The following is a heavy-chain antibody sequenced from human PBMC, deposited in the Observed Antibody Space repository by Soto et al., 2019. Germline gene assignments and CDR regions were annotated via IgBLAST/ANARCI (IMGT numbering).Heavy chain of an antibody. Sequence: GGSLRLSCAASGSTLRSYSMNWVRQAPGKGLEWVSSISSSSSYIYYADSVKGRFTISRDNAKNSLYLQMNSLRAEDTAVYYCARESRSYYDSSGYSPGFDYWGQGTLVTVSS. CDR2: ISSSSSYI. D-gene: IGHD3-22*01. V-gene: IGHV3-21*06. J-gene: IGHJ4*02. CDR3: ARESRSYYDSSGYSPGFDY. CDR1: GSTLRSYS.